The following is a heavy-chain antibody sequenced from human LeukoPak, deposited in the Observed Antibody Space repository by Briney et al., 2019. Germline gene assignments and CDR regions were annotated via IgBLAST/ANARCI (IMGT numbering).Heavy chain of an antibody. CDR2: IIPIFGIA. J-gene: IGHJ5*02. Sequence: SVKVSCKASGGTFSSYAISWVRQAPGQGLEWMGRIIPIFGIANYAQKFQGRVTITADKSTSTAYMELSSLRSEDTAVYYCASPHCSSTSCSRRLDWFDPWGQGTLVTVSS. CDR3: ASPHCSSTSCSRRLDWFDP. CDR1: GGTFSSYA. D-gene: IGHD2-2*01. V-gene: IGHV1-69*04.